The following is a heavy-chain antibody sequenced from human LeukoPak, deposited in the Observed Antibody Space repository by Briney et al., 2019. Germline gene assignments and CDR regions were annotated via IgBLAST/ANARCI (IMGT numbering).Heavy chain of an antibody. J-gene: IGHJ6*03. D-gene: IGHD3-10*01. CDR2: IIPIFGTA. CDR1: GYTFTSHG. CDR3: ASGAYGSGSYYNRNYYYYYYMDV. Sequence: SVKVSCKASGYTFTSHGISWVRQAPGQGLEWMGGIIPIFGTANYAQKFQGRVTIAADESTSTAYMELSSLRSEDTAVYYCASGAYGSGSYYNRNYYYYYYMDVWGKGTTVTISS. V-gene: IGHV1-69*13.